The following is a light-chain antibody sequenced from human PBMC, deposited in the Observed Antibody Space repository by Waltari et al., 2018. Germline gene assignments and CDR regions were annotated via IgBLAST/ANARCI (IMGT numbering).Light chain of an antibody. CDR1: SSDVGGYKY. J-gene: IGLJ2*01. V-gene: IGLV2-14*01. CDR2: EVS. Sequence: QSALTQPASVSGSPGQSITISCTGTSSDVGGYKYVSWYQHHPGKAPKLLIYEVSDRPSGVSTRFSGARSGNTASLTISGLQAEDEADYYCASWGDGLSGPSVVFGGGTKLTVL. CDR3: ASWGDGLSGPSVV.